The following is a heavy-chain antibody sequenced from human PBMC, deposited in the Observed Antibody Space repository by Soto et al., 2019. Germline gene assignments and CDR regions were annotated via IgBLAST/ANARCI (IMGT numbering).Heavy chain of an antibody. CDR1: GYTFTSYG. V-gene: IGHV1-18*01. J-gene: IGHJ4*02. Sequence: QVQLVQSGAEVKKPGASVKVSCKASGYTFTSYGISWVRQAPGQGLEWMGWISAYNGNTNYAQKLQGRVTMTTDTATSTSLKELRSLRSDTAVYYCARGIGGCSSTSCFGYDYWGQGTLVTVSS. CDR3: ARGIGGCSSTSCFGYDY. CDR2: ISAYNGNT. D-gene: IGHD2-2*01.